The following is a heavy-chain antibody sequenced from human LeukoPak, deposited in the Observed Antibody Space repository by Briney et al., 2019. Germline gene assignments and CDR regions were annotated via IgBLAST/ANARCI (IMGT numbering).Heavy chain of an antibody. J-gene: IGHJ3*02. CDR3: AGARPHLRRRSDAFDI. Sequence: SETLSLTCAVYGGSSSGYYWSWIRQPPGKGPEWIGEINHSGSTNYNPSLKSRVTISVDTSKNQFSLRLSSVTAADTAVYYCAGARPHLRRRSDAFDIWGQGTMVTVSS. V-gene: IGHV4-34*01. CDR2: INHSGST. CDR1: GGSSSGYY.